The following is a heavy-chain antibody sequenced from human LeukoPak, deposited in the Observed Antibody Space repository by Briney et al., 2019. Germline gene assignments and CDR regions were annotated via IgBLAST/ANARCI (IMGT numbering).Heavy chain of an antibody. J-gene: IGHJ4*02. V-gene: IGHV3-23*01. CDR1: GFTFSSYA. D-gene: IGHD3-22*01. CDR2: ISVSGGST. Sequence: GSLRLSCAPSGFTFSSYAMSWVRQAPGKGLEWVSAISVSGGSTYYADSVKGRFTISRDNSKNTLELQMNSRRAEDTAVDYCAKDRGDYYDIFDYWGQGTLVTVSS. CDR3: AKDRGDYYDIFDY.